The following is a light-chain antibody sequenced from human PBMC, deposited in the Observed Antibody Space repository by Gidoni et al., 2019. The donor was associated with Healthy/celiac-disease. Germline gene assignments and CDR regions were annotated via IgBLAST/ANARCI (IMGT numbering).Light chain of an antibody. CDR2: DAS. CDR3: QQYDNLPLT. CDR1: QDISNY. J-gene: IGKJ4*01. Sequence: DIQMTQSPSSLSASVGDRVTITCKASQDISNYLNWYQQKPGKAPKLLIYDASNLETGVPSRFSGSGSETDFTFTISSLQPEDIATYYCQQYDNLPLTFGGGTKVEIK. V-gene: IGKV1-33*01.